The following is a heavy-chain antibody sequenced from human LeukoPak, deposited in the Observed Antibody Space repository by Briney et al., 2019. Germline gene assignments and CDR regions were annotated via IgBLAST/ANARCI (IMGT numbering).Heavy chain of an antibody. J-gene: IGHJ4*02. CDR1: GHTFISNY. CDR2: INPNSGGT. D-gene: IGHD6-19*01. V-gene: IGHV1-2*02. Sequence: GASVKVSCKASGHTFISNYIHWVRQAPGQGLEWMGWINPNSGGTNYAQKFQGRVTMTRDTSISTAYMELSRLRSDDTAVYYCASSSGWYHDAFDYWGQGTLVTVSS. CDR3: ASSSGWYHDAFDY.